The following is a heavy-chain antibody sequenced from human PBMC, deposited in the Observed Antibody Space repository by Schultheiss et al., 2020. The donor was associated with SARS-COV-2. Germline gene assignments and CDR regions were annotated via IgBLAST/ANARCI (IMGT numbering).Heavy chain of an antibody. CDR1: GFSLSTSGMC. CDR2: IDWDDDK. Sequence: SGPTLVKPTQTLTLTCTFSGFSLSTSGMCVSWIRQPPGKALEWLARIDWDDDKYYSTSLKTRLTISKDTSKNQVVLTMTNMDPVDTATYYCARMTDYGDYANPFDYWGQGTLVTVSS. D-gene: IGHD4-17*01. J-gene: IGHJ4*02. V-gene: IGHV2-70*11. CDR3: ARMTDYGDYANPFDY.